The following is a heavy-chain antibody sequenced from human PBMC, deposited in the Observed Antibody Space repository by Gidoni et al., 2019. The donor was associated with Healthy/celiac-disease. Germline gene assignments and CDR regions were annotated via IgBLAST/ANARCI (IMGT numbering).Heavy chain of an antibody. Sequence: QLQLQESGQGLVKPSETLSLTCTVSAGSISSSSYYCGWIRQPPGKGLEWIGSIYYSGSTYYNPSLKCRVTISVDTSKNQFSLKLSSVTASDTAVYYCATPGRNDLGGYYYYGMDVWCQGTTVTVSS. CDR2: IYYSGST. V-gene: IGHV4-39*01. J-gene: IGHJ6*02. CDR1: AGSISSSSYY. D-gene: IGHD1-1*01. CDR3: ATPGRNDLGGYYYYGMDV.